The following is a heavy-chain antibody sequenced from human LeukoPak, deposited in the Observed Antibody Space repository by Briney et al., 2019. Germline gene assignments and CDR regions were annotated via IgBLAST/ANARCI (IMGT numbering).Heavy chain of an antibody. V-gene: IGHV3-66*01. CDR3: ARDPGGNWGY. Sequence: GGSLRLSCADSGLSASSLSWVRQAPGKGLEWVSVIYSGGSTYYADSVKGRFTISRDNSKNTLYLQMNSLRAEDTAVYYCARDPGGNWGYWGQGTLVTVSS. CDR1: GLSASS. CDR2: IYSGGST. J-gene: IGHJ4*02. D-gene: IGHD7-27*01.